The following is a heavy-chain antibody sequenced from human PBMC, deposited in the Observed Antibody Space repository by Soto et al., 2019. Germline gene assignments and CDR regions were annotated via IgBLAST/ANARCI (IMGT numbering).Heavy chain of an antibody. D-gene: IGHD5-18*01. Sequence: SETLSLTCAVYGGSFSGYYWSWIRQPPGKGLEWIGEINHSGSTKYNPSLKSRVTISVDTSKNQFSLKLSSVTAADTAVYYCARRIQLWFRAYYYYGMDVWGQGTTVTVS. V-gene: IGHV4-34*01. CDR1: GGSFSGYY. CDR3: ARRIQLWFRAYYYYGMDV. J-gene: IGHJ6*02. CDR2: INHSGST.